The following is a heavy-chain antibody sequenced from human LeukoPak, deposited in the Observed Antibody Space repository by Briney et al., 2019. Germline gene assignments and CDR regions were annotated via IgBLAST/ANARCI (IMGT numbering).Heavy chain of an antibody. Sequence: PSETLSLTCTVSSDSIITSSYWWGWIRQPPGKGLECIGSIHDIGGPHYSPSLKSRATFSVDTSRNHFSLQLSSVNAADTAVYYCARQRGLGLWYFDYWGQGTLATVSS. CDR2: IHDIGGP. J-gene: IGHJ4*02. D-gene: IGHD3-16*01. V-gene: IGHV4-39*01. CDR1: SDSIITSSYW. CDR3: ARQRGLGLWYFDY.